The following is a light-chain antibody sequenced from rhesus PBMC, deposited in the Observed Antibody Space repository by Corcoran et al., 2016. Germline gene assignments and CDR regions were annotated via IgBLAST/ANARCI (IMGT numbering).Light chain of an antibody. CDR1: QDISNC. V-gene: IGKV1-69*01. CDR2: RAS. J-gene: IGKJ2*01. Sequence: DIQMTQSPPSLSASVGDRVTITCRASQDISNCFAWYQQNPGNAPQRLIYRASNLETGAPSRFSGSGAGTDFTLTITSLQPDDIATYYFQQHGDSPYSFGQGTKVEI. CDR3: QQHGDSPYS.